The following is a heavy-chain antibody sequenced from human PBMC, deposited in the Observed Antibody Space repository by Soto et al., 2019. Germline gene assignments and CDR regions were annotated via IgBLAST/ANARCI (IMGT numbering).Heavy chain of an antibody. D-gene: IGHD1-1*01. CDR2: ISSSSTYI. CDR3: ATYKLDRRYYGMYV. Sequence: EVQLLESGGGLVKPGGSLRLSCAASGFTFSSYSINWVRQAPGKGLEWVSSISSSSTYINYADSVRGRFTISRDNAKNSLYLQVNSLTAEDTAVYHCATYKLDRRYYGMYVVSQGTTVTVSS. CDR1: GFTFSSYS. J-gene: IGHJ6*02. V-gene: IGHV3-21*01.